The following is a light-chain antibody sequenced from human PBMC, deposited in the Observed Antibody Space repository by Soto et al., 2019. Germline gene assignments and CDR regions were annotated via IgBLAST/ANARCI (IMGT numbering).Light chain of an antibody. CDR3: SSYTSSSLHV. Sequence: SVVAPPPPLSGAPGQSITLSCPGPSSEVGGYNYVSWYQQHPGKAPKLMIYDVSNRPSGVSNRFSGSKSGNTPSLTISGLQAEDEADYYCSSYTSSSLHVFGTGTKVTVL. CDR2: DVS. J-gene: IGLJ1*01. CDR1: SSEVGGYNY. V-gene: IGLV2-14*03.